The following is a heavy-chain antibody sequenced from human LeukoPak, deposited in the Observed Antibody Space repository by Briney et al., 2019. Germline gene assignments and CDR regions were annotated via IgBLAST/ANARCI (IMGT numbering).Heavy chain of an antibody. D-gene: IGHD1-26*01. CDR1: GFTFSSYA. V-gene: IGHV3-30-3*01. Sequence: PGGSLRLSCAASGFTFSSYAMHWVRQAPGKGLEWVAVISYDGSNKYYADSVKGRFTISRDNSKNTLYLQMNSLRDEDTAVYYCTRELGATEFDYWGQGTLVAVSS. CDR2: ISYDGSNK. CDR3: TRELGATEFDY. J-gene: IGHJ4*02.